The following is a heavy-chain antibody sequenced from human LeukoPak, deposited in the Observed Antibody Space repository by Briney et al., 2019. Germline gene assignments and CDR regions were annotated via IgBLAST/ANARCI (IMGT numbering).Heavy chain of an antibody. Sequence: SETLSLTCTVSGGSISNYYWDWIRQPPGKRMQWIGYIYYSGSTNYNPSLKSRVTISADTSKNQFSLKLSSVTAADTAIYYCARHEGCYHDSSGPNNAFDIWGRGTMVTVSS. CDR2: IYYSGST. CDR1: GGSISNYY. J-gene: IGHJ3*02. D-gene: IGHD3-22*01. V-gene: IGHV4-59*08. CDR3: ARHEGCYHDSSGPNNAFDI.